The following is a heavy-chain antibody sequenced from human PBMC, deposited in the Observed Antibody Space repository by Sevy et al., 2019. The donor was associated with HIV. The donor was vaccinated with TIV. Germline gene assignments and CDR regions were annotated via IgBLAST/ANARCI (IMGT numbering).Heavy chain of an antibody. CDR3: ATYMSTWYEGLS. J-gene: IGHJ5*02. Sequence: GGSLRLSCAASGFTFSNAWMSWVRQAPGKGLEWVGRMKSETEGGAADYAAPVKGRFTILRDDSKNTLFLQMNSLKTEDTAIYYCATYMSTWYEGLSWGQGTLVTVSS. D-gene: IGHD6-13*01. CDR2: MKSETEGGAA. V-gene: IGHV3-15*01. CDR1: GFTFSNAW.